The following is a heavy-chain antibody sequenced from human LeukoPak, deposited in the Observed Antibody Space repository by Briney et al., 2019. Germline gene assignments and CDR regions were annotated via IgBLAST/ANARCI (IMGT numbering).Heavy chain of an antibody. CDR2: ISSSSTYI. D-gene: IGHD1-1*01. Sequence: GGSLRLSCEASGFTFSSYGMNWVRQAPGKGLEWVSSISSSSTYIYYADSVKGRFTISRDNPKNSLYLQMNSLRAEDTAIYYCARAPGVQLERRYYFDYWGQGTLVTVSS. CDR1: GFTFSSYG. J-gene: IGHJ4*02. CDR3: ARAPGVQLERRYYFDY. V-gene: IGHV3-21*01.